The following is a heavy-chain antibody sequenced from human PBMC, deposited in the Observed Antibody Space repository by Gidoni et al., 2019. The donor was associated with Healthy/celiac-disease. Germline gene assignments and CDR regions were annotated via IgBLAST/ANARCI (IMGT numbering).Heavy chain of an antibody. CDR2: ISGSGGRT. CDR3: AKDHLPAYYYDSSGYSGDAFDI. V-gene: IGHV3-23*01. Sequence: EVQLLASGGGLVRPGVSLRRSCAAFGFTFRRSALVRVRQAPGQGLRGDSAISGSGGRTNYAESVKVRFTIARDNSNNALYLQIISLRAEDTAVYYCAKDHLPAYYYDSSGYSGDAFDIWGQGTMVTVSS. CDR1: GFTFRRSA. J-gene: IGHJ3*02. D-gene: IGHD3-22*01.